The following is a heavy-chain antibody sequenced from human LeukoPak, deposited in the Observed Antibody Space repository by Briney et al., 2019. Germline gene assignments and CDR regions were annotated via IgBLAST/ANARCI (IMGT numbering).Heavy chain of an antibody. Sequence: GGSLRLSCAASGFTFSSYSMNWVRQAPGKGREWFSSFSSSSSYIYYADSVKGRFTISRDNAKNSLYLQMNSLRAEDTAVYYCARARGIAARPSAFDIWGQGTMVTVSS. CDR2: FSSSSSYI. CDR1: GFTFSSYS. CDR3: ARARGIAARPSAFDI. D-gene: IGHD6-6*01. J-gene: IGHJ3*02. V-gene: IGHV3-21*01.